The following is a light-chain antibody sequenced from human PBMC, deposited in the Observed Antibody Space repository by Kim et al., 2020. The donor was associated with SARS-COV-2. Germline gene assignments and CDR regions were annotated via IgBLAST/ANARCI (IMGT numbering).Light chain of an antibody. Sequence: VSAYVGDRVTLSCRASQCISSWLAWYQHKPGKAPKLLIYAASSVQSGVPSRFSGSGSGTDFTLTISSLQPEDFATYYCQQANSLTFGGGTKVDIK. CDR3: QQANSLT. J-gene: IGKJ4*01. V-gene: IGKV1-12*02. CDR2: AAS. CDR1: QCISSW.